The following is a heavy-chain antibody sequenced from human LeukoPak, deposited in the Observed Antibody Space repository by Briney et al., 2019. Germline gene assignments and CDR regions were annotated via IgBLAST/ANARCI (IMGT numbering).Heavy chain of an antibody. D-gene: IGHD3-10*01. CDR2: IRYDGNDK. Sequence: GGSLRLSCAASGFTFSYYGMHWVRQAPGKGLEWVAFIRYDGNDKYYADSVKGRFTISRDTSRNTLYLQMNSLRLEDTAVYYCAKDLMRDRWFGESWGQGTQVTVSS. CDR3: AKDLMRDRWFGES. CDR1: GFTFSYYG. J-gene: IGHJ5*02. V-gene: IGHV3-30*02.